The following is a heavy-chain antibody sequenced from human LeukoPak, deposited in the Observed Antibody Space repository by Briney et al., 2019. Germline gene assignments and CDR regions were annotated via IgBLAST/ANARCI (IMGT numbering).Heavy chain of an antibody. CDR1: GGSISSGGYY. V-gene: IGHV4-31*03. J-gene: IGHJ4*02. D-gene: IGHD2-2*01. CDR2: IYYSGST. Sequence: PSETLSLTCTVSGGSISSGGYYWSWIRQHPGKGLEWIGYIYYSGSTYYNPSLESRVTISVDTSKNQFSLKLSSVTAADTAVYYCARGYCSSTSCSPGDYWGQGTLVTVSS. CDR3: ARGYCSSTSCSPGDY.